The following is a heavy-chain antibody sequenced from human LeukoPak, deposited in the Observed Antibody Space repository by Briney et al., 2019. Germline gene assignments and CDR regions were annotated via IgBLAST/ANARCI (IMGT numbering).Heavy chain of an antibody. CDR1: GGSISSSSYY. CDR2: IYYSGST. D-gene: IGHD2-21*01. CDR3: ARGRLARFPYFDY. Sequence: SETLSLTCTVSGGSISSSSYYWGWIRQPPGKGLEWIGSIYYSGSTYYNPSLKSRVTISVDTSKNQFSLKLSSVTAADTAVYYCARGRLARFPYFDYWGQGTLVTVSA. V-gene: IGHV4-39*07. J-gene: IGHJ4*02.